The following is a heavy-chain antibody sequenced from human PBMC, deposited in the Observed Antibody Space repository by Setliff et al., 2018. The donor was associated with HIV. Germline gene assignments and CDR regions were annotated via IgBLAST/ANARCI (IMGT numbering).Heavy chain of an antibody. Sequence: LRLSCAASGFTVSSNYMSWVRQAPGKGLEWVSVIYSGGSTYYADSVKGRFTNSRDNAKNTLYLQMDSLRAEDTAVYYCARGGANPSWFDSWGQGTLVTVSS. CDR2: IYSGGST. J-gene: IGHJ5*01. CDR1: GFTVSSNY. D-gene: IGHD3-16*01. CDR3: ARGGANPSWFDS. V-gene: IGHV3-66*01.